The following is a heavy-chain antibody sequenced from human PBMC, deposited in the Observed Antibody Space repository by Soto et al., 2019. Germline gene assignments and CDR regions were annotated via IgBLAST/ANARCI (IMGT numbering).Heavy chain of an antibody. CDR3: AREAITMVRGAFDY. CDR2: ISSSSSYI. D-gene: IGHD3-10*01. V-gene: IGHV3-21*01. J-gene: IGHJ4*02. CDR1: GFTFSSYS. Sequence: ESGGGLVKPGGSLRLSCAASGFTFSSYSMNWVRQAPGKGLEWVSSISSSSSYIYYADSVKGRFTISRDNAKNSLYLQMNSLRAEDTAVYYCAREAITMVRGAFDYWGQGTLVTVSS.